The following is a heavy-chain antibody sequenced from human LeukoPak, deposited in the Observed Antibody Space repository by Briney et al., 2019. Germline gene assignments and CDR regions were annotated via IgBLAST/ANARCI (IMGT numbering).Heavy chain of an antibody. CDR2: INHSGST. CDR3: ARADTLVRGVPYGMDV. V-gene: IGHV4-34*01. Sequence: SETLSLTCAVYGGSFSGYYWSWIRQPPGKGLEWIGEINHSGSTNYNPSLKSRVTISVDKSKNQFSLKLSSVTAADTAVYYCARADTLVRGVPYGMDVWGQGTTVTVSS. J-gene: IGHJ6*02. CDR1: GGSFSGYY. D-gene: IGHD3-10*01.